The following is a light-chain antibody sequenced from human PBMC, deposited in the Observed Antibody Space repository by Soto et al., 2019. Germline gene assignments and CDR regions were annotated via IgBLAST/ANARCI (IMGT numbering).Light chain of an antibody. CDR3: QQYNSSTWT. V-gene: IGKV1-5*01. CDR1: QSISSW. CDR2: DAS. J-gene: IGKJ1*01. Sequence: DIPLTQSPTTLSASPLERVPIXYRASQSISSWLAWYQQKPGKAPKLMIYDASSLESGVPSRFSGSGSGTEFTLTISSLQPDDFATYYCQQYNSSTWTFGQGTKVDI.